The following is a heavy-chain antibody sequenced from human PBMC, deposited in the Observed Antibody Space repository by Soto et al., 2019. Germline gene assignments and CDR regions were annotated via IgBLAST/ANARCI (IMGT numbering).Heavy chain of an antibody. D-gene: IGHD3-16*01. CDR3: ARRWGDAFDF. CDR2: IYYSGST. J-gene: IGHJ3*01. CDR1: GGSIRSYY. Sequence: QVQLQESGPGLVKPSETLSLTCTVSGGSIRSYYWSWIRQPRGKGLEWIGYIYYSGSTNYNPSLKSRVTISVDTSKNQFSLKLSSVTAADTAVHYCARRWGDAFDFWGQGTRVTVSS. V-gene: IGHV4-59*08.